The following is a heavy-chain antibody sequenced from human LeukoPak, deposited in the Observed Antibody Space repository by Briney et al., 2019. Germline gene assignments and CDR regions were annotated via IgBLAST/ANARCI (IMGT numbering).Heavy chain of an antibody. V-gene: IGHV3-48*02. D-gene: IGHD6-13*01. CDR2: ISSSSSLK. CDR1: GFTFSNYN. Sequence: QPGGSLRLSCVASGFTFSNYNMNWVRQAPGKGLEWVAYISSSSSLKYYADSVKGRFTISRDNAENSLFLQMISLRDEDTAVYYCARETVRSSWTYDYWGQGTLVTVSS. J-gene: IGHJ4*02. CDR3: ARETVRSSWTYDY.